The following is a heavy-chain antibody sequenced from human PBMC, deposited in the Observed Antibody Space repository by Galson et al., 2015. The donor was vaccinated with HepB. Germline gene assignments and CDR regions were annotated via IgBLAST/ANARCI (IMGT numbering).Heavy chain of an antibody. CDR1: GFSFSNYW. V-gene: IGHV3-74*01. CDR2: MSNDERNI. Sequence: SLRLSCAASGFSFSNYWMDWVRQAPGEGLEWVSDMSNDERNIRRYADSVKGRFTISRDNAKNTLYLYMNSLRVDDTALYYCARGGVLGGIDVWGQGTMVAASS. D-gene: IGHD3-10*01. J-gene: IGHJ6*02. CDR3: ARGGVLGGIDV.